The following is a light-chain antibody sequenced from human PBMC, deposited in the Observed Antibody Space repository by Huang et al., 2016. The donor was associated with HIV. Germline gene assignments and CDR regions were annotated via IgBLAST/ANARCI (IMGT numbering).Light chain of an antibody. CDR3: QQYYNTPLT. CDR2: WAS. J-gene: IGKJ2*01. CDR1: QSLLYSSNHKNY. Sequence: DIVMTQSPDSLAVSLGERATINFKSSQSLLYSSNHKNYLAWYQQKPGQPPKLLIYWASTREAGVPDRFSGSGSGTDFTLTISSLQAEDVAVYYCQQYYNTPLTFGQGTKLEIK. V-gene: IGKV4-1*01.